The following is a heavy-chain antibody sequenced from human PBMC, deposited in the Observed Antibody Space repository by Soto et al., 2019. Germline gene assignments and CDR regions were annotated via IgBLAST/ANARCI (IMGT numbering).Heavy chain of an antibody. V-gene: IGHV1-69*06. J-gene: IGHJ6*02. CDR3: ACWAPNIVGEPAAIDYYYGMDV. D-gene: IGHD2-2*02. CDR2: IIPIFGTA. CDR1: GGTFSSYA. Sequence: QVQLVQSGAEVKKPGSSVKVSCKASGGTFSSYAISWVRQAPGQGLEWMGGIIPIFGTANYAQKFQGRVTITADKSTSTAYRELSSLRAEDTAVDDCACWAPNIVGEPAAIDYYYGMDVWGQGTTGTVSS.